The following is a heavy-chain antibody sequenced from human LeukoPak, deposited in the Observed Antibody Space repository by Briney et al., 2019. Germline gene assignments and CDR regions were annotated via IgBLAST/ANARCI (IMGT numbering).Heavy chain of an antibody. J-gene: IGHJ4*02. D-gene: IGHD3-22*01. CDR3: ARVGDSSGSYDY. V-gene: IGHV3-13*01. CDR2: IGTAGDT. Sequence: GGSLRLSCAASGFTFSSYDMHRVRQATGKGLEWVSAIGTAGDTYYPGSVKGRFTISRENAKNSLYLQMNSLRAGDTAVYYCARVGDSSGSYDYWGQGTLVTVSP. CDR1: GFTFSSYD.